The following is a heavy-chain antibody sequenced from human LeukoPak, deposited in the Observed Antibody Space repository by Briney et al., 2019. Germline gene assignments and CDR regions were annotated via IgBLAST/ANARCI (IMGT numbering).Heavy chain of an antibody. D-gene: IGHD2-21*01. CDR2: VYYSGST. CDR3: AREANSPTARYWYFDL. CDR1: GGSVSSYY. Sequence: SETLSLTCTVSGGSVSSYYWSWMRQSPGKGLEWIGYVYYSGSTNYNPALKSRVTISLDTSENQFSLKLSSVTAADTAVYYCAREANSPTARYWYFDLWGRGTQVTVSS. J-gene: IGHJ2*01. V-gene: IGHV4-59*02.